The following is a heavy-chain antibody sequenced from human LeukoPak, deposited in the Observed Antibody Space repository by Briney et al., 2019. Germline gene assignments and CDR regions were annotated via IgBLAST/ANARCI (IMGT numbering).Heavy chain of an antibody. CDR3: TALLYYYDSSFDY. CDR2: IKSKTDGGTT. V-gene: IGHV3-15*07. D-gene: IGHD3-22*01. CDR1: GFTFSNAW. Sequence: EPGGSLRLSCAASGFTFSNAWMNWVRQAPGKGLEWVGRIKSKTDGGTTDYAAPVKGRFTISRDDSKNTLYLQMNSLKTEDTAVYYCTALLYYYDSSFDYWGQGTLVTVSS. J-gene: IGHJ4*02.